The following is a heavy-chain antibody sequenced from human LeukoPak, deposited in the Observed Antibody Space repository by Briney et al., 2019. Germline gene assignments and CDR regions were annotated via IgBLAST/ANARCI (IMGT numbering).Heavy chain of an antibody. V-gene: IGHV4-4*02. CDR3: ARASRRLGELSLYR. D-gene: IGHD3-16*02. J-gene: IGHJ4*02. CDR1: GGSFSSSNW. Sequence: SETLSLTCAVSGGSFSSSNWWSGGRPPPGKGLEWIGEIYHSGSTNYNPSLKSRVTISVDKSKNQFSLKLSSVTAADTAVYYCARASRRLGELSLYRWGQGTLVTVSS. CDR2: IYHSGST.